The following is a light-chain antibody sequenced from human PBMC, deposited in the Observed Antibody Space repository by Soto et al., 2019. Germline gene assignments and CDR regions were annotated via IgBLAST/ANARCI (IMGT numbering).Light chain of an antibody. Sequence: QSVLTQPASVPGSPGQSITISCAGTSSDVGRYTYVSWYQQHPGKAPKLIIYDVYNRPSGVSTRFSGSKSGNTASLTISGLQAEDEADYYCTSYKSTSTTYVFGGGTKVTVL. CDR3: TSYKSTSTTYV. V-gene: IGLV2-14*01. J-gene: IGLJ1*01. CDR2: DVY. CDR1: SSDVGRYTY.